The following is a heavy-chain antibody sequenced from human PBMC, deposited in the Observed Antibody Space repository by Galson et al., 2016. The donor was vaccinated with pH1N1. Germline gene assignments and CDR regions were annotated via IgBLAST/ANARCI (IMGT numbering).Heavy chain of an antibody. Sequence: SVKVSCKASGYTFTGYYMHWVRQAPGQGPGWMGWINPNSGGTNYAQKFQGRVTMTRDTSISTAYMELSRLRSDDTALYYCARETDPGLYFDYWGQGTLVTVSS. CDR2: INPNSGGT. V-gene: IGHV1-2*02. D-gene: IGHD2-8*02. J-gene: IGHJ4*02. CDR3: ARETDPGLYFDY. CDR1: GYTFTGYY.